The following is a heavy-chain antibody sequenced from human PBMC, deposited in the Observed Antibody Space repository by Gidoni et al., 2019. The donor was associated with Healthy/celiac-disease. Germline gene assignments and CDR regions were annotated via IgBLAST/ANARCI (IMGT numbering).Heavy chain of an antibody. CDR1: GGTFSSYA. D-gene: IGHD2-2*01. J-gene: IGHJ6*03. Sequence: QVQLVQSGAEVTKPGSSVQVSCKASGGTFSSYAISWVRQAPGQVLEWMGGIIPIFGTANYAQKFQGRVTITADESTSTAYMELSSLRSEDTAVYYCARRRVVVVPAASLYYYYYYYMDVWGKGTTVTVSS. CDR2: IIPIFGTA. V-gene: IGHV1-69*01. CDR3: ARRRVVVVPAASLYYYYYYYMDV.